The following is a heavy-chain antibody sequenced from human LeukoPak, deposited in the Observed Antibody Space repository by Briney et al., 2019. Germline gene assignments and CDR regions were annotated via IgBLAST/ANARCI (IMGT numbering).Heavy chain of an antibody. CDR1: GYTFTGYY. CDR2: INPNSGGT. CDR3: AHGGYGYNWFDP. D-gene: IGHD5-12*01. V-gene: IGHV1-2*02. J-gene: IGHJ5*02. Sequence: ASVKVSCKASGYTFTGYYMHWVPQAPGQGLEWIGWINPNSGGTNYAQKFQGRVTMTRETSISTAYMELSRLRSDDTAVYYCAHGGYGYNWFDPWGQGTLVTVSS.